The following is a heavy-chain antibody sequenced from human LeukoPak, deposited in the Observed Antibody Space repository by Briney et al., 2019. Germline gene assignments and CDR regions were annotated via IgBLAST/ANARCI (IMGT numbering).Heavy chain of an antibody. CDR3: ARFSSGWSPSGFDY. CDR1: GFTFSSSA. Sequence: TGGSLRLSCAASGFTFSSSAMSWVRQGPGKELTWVSHINSDGTTTNYADSVKGRFTISRDNAKNTLYLQMNSLRVEDTAVYYCARFSSGWSPSGFDYWGQGTLVTVSS. CDR2: INSDGTTT. V-gene: IGHV3-74*01. J-gene: IGHJ4*02. D-gene: IGHD6-19*01.